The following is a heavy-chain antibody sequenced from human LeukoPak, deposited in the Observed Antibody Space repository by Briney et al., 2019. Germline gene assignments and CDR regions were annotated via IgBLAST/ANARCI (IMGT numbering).Heavy chain of an antibody. CDR3: ARDGSSSFYYYYMDV. V-gene: IGHV1-69*13. D-gene: IGHD6-6*01. CDR2: IIPIFGTA. J-gene: IGHJ6*03. Sequence: ASVKVSCKASGYTFTSYGISWVRQAPGQGLEWRGAIIPIFGTANYAQKFQGRVTITADESTSTAYMELSSLRSEDTAVYYCARDGSSSFYYYYMDVWGKGTTVTVSS. CDR1: GYTFTSYG.